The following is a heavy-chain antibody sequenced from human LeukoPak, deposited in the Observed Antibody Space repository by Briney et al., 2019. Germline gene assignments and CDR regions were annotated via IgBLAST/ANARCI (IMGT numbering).Heavy chain of an antibody. Sequence: GGSLRLSCAASGFTFSSYAMSWVRQAPGKGLEWVSAISGSGGSTYYADSVKGRFTISRDDSKNTLYLQMNSLRAEDTAVYYCAKSIRRGSYYFFDYWGQGTLVTVSS. J-gene: IGHJ4*02. V-gene: IGHV3-23*01. D-gene: IGHD1-26*01. CDR2: ISGSGGST. CDR3: AKSIRRGSYYFFDY. CDR1: GFTFSSYA.